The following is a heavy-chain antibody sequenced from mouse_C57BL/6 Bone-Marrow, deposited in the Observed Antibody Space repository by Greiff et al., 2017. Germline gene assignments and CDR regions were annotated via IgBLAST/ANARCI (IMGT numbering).Heavy chain of an antibody. CDR3: ARNSSMIRGYFDV. V-gene: IGHV2-2*01. D-gene: IGHD2-4*01. CDR2: IWSGGST. CDR1: GFSLTSYG. Sequence: VMLVESGPGLVQPSQSLSITCTVSGFSLTSYGVHWVRQSPGKGLEWLGVIWSGGSTDYNAAFISSLSISKDNSKSQVFFKMNSLQADDTAIYYCARNSSMIRGYFDVWGTGTTVTVSS. J-gene: IGHJ1*03.